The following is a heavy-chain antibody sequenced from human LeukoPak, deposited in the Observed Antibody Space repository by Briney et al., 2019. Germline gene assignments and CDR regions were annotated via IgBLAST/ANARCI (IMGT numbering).Heavy chain of an antibody. CDR3: ASSVLLWFGGLPDASDI. CDR2: ISAYNGNT. D-gene: IGHD3-10*01. J-gene: IGHJ3*02. V-gene: IGHV1-18*01. CDR1: GYTFTSYG. Sequence: ASVKVSCKASGYTFTSYGISWVRQAPGQGLEWMGWISAYNGNTNYAQKLQGRVTMTTDTSTSTAYMELRSLRSDDTAVYYCASSVLLWFGGLPDASDIWGQGTMVTVSS.